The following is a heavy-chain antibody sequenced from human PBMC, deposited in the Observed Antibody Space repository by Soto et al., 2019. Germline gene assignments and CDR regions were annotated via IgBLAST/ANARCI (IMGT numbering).Heavy chain of an antibody. Sequence: EVQLVESGGGLVQPGGSLRLSCAASGFTFSDHYMDWVRQAPGKGLEWVGRTRNEANSYTTEYAASVKGRFTISRDDSKNSLYLQMNSLKTEDTAVYYCARVDSMVQWLPPNRYYYYYGMDVWGQGTTVTVSS. J-gene: IGHJ6*02. V-gene: IGHV3-72*01. CDR1: GFTFSDHY. D-gene: IGHD6-19*01. CDR3: ARVDSMVQWLPPNRYYYYYGMDV. CDR2: TRNEANSYTT.